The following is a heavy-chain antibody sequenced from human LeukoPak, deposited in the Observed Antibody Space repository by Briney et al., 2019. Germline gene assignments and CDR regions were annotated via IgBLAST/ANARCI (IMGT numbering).Heavy chain of an antibody. J-gene: IGHJ3*02. Sequence: PGGSLRLSCEGSGLTFSNAWMSWVRQAPGKGLEWVGRIKSKTDGGTTDYAAPVKGRFTISRDDSKNTLYLQMNSLKTEDTAVYYCTTRNRYDSSGYYSDAFDIWGQGTMVTVSS. CDR1: GLTFSNAW. CDR3: TTRNRYDSSGYYSDAFDI. CDR2: IKSKTDGGTT. D-gene: IGHD3-22*01. V-gene: IGHV3-15*01.